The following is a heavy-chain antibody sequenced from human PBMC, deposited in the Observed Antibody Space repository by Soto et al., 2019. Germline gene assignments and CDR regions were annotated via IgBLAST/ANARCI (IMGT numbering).Heavy chain of an antibody. CDR2: IIPIFGTA. D-gene: IGHD3-22*01. CDR1: GGTFSSYA. J-gene: IGHJ6*02. Sequence: GASVKVSCKASGGTFSSYAISWVRQAPGQGLEWMGGIIPIFGTANYAQKFQGRVTITADESTSTAYMELSSLRSEDTAVYYRARIDSSGYYYAYYYGMDVWGQGTTVTVSS. V-gene: IGHV1-69*13. CDR3: ARIDSSGYYYAYYYGMDV.